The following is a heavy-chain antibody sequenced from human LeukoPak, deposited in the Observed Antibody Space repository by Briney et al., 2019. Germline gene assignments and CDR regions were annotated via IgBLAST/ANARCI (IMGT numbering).Heavy chain of an antibody. Sequence: GGSLRLSCAASGFTFDDYAMHWVRQAPGKGLEWVSGISWNSGSIGYADSVKGRFTISRDNAKNSLYLQVNSLRAEDTAVYYCARAGSTHYDILTGYQGNSDYWGQGTLVTVSS. CDR1: GFTFDDYA. CDR3: ARAGSTHYDILTGYQGNSDY. D-gene: IGHD3-9*01. J-gene: IGHJ4*02. V-gene: IGHV3-9*01. CDR2: ISWNSGSI.